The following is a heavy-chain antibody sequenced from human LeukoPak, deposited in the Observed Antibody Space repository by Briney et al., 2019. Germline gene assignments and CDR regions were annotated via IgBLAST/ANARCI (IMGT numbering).Heavy chain of an antibody. CDR1: GFTFSSYA. V-gene: IGHV3-23*01. CDR3: ARVGIAAAGTRWFDP. Sequence: GGSLRLSCAASGFTFSSYAMNWVRQAPGKGLEWVSGIRGSGGSTYYADSVKGRFTISRDNSKNTVYLQMNSLRAEDTAVYYCARVGIAAAGTRWFDPWGQGTLVTVSS. J-gene: IGHJ5*02. D-gene: IGHD6-13*01. CDR2: IRGSGGST.